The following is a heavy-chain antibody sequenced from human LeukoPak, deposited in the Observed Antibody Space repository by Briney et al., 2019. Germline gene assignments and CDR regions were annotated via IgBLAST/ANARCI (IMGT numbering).Heavy chain of an antibody. CDR3: ARHLRPGVAGFDY. Sequence: SETLSLTCTVSGVSFHGYYLTWVRQAPGKGLEWVGFIYYSGSTQYNPSLKSRATILVDTSNNQFSLMLSSVTAADTAVYYCARHLRPGVAGFDYWGQGALVTVSS. D-gene: IGHD6-19*01. CDR1: GVSFHGYY. V-gene: IGHV4-59*08. J-gene: IGHJ4*02. CDR2: IYYSGST.